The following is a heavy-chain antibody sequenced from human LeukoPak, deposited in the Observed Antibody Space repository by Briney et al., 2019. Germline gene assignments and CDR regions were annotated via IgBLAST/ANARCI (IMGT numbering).Heavy chain of an antibody. J-gene: IGHJ6*03. CDR3: ARSYSSGHGGHYYYMDV. Sequence: GRSLRLSCAASGFTFSSYWMHWVRHAPGKGLVSVSRINSDGSSTSYADSVKGRFTISGDNAKNTLYLQMNSLRAEDTAVYDCARSYSSGHGGHYYYMDVWGKGTTVTVSS. CDR1: GFTFSSYW. V-gene: IGHV3-74*01. CDR2: INSDGSST. D-gene: IGHD6-19*01.